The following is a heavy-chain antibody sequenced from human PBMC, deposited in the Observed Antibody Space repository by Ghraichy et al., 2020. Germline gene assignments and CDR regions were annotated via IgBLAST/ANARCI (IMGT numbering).Heavy chain of an antibody. D-gene: IGHD2-2*01. CDR1: GGSISSSSYY. J-gene: IGHJ5*02. CDR2: IYYSGST. V-gene: IGHV4-39*01. CDR3: ARNSWRVGYCSSTSCFGWFDP. Sequence: SETLSLTCTVSGGSISSSSYYWGWIRQPPGKGLEWIGSIYYSGSTYYNPSLKSRVTISVDTSKNQFSLKLSSVTAADTAVYYCARNSWRVGYCSSTSCFGWFDPWGQGTLVTVSS.